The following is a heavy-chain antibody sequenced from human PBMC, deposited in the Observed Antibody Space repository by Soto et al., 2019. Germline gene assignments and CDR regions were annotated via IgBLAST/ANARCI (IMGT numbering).Heavy chain of an antibody. CDR1: GGSISDNNW. V-gene: IGHV4-4*02. J-gene: IGHJ4*02. D-gene: IGHD6-19*01. CDR2: IYHRGTT. Sequence: QVQLQESGPGLVKPSGTLSLTCAVSGGSISDNNWWSWVRQPPGKGLEGIGEIYHRGTTNYRPSLRSQVTISMDKSKNQFSLTLDSVPAADSAAYYCARHIGVTGTRGFDCWGQGILVTVSP. CDR3: ARHIGVTGTRGFDC.